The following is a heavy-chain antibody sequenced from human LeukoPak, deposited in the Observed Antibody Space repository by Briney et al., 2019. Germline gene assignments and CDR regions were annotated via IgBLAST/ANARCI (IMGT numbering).Heavy chain of an antibody. V-gene: IGHV3-23*01. Sequence: PGGSLRLSCAASGFTFTSYAMSWVRQAPGKGLEWVSAIGGSDGTTYYADSVKGRFTISRDNSKNTLYLQMNTLRAEDTAVYYCAKDGYSDYPNWFDPWGQGTLVTVSS. D-gene: IGHD5-12*01. CDR1: GFTFTSYA. J-gene: IGHJ5*02. CDR3: AKDGYSDYPNWFDP. CDR2: IGGSDGTT.